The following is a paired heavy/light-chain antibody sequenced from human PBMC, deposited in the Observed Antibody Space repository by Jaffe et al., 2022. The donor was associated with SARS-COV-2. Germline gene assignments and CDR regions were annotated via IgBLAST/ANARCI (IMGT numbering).Heavy chain of an antibody. V-gene: IGHV3-23*01. CDR2: ISDTTSSTT. D-gene: IGHD6-13*01. J-gene: IGHJ4*02. Sequence: EVQLLESGGGLVQPGGSLRLSCAASGFSFRNFVMTWVRQAPGKGLEWVSSISDTTSSTTHYAESVKGRFTISRDNSKNTLFLQMNSLRAEDTAVYYCAKAFPGSSWSPLDSWGQGTLVTVSS. CDR1: GFSFRNFV. CDR3: AKAFPGSSWSPLDS.
Light chain of an antibody. CDR1: KLGNKY. CDR3: QAWDSSTVV. V-gene: IGLV3-1*01. Sequence: SYELTQPPSASVSPGQTASITCSGDKLGNKYANWYQQKSGQSPVLVIYQDNERPSGIPERFSGSNSGNTATLTISGTQAMDEADYYCQAWDSSTVVFGGGTKLTVL. CDR2: QDN. J-gene: IGLJ3*02.